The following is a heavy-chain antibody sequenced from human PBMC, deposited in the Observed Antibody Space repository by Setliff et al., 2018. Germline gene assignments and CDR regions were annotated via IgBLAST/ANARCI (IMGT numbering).Heavy chain of an antibody. CDR3: ARGKVLYDYVWGSYRYEDYYYGMDV. V-gene: IGHV4-59*12. CDR1: GYSIRSDYY. CDR2: VYSSGIT. Sequence: PSETLSLTCTVSGYSIRSDYYWGWIRQPPGKGLEWIGYVYSSGITNYNPSLKSRVTMSVDTSKNQFSLKLSSVTAADTAVYYCARGKVLYDYVWGSYRYEDYYYGMDVWGQGTTVTVSS. D-gene: IGHD3-16*02. J-gene: IGHJ6*02.